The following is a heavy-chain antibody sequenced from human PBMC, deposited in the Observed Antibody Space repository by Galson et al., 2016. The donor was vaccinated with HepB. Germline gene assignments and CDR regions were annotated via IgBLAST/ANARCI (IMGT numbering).Heavy chain of an antibody. V-gene: IGHV1-69*06. D-gene: IGHD2-2*01. CDR1: GDTFSNYA. Sequence: SVKVSCKASGDTFSNYAISWVRQAPGQGLEWTGGIIPIFGTANYAQKFQGRVTITADKSTSTAYMELSSLRSEDTAVYYCARSLGYCTSTSCYWYFDLWGRGTLVTASS. CDR3: ARSLGYCTSTSCYWYFDL. CDR2: IIPIFGTA. J-gene: IGHJ2*01.